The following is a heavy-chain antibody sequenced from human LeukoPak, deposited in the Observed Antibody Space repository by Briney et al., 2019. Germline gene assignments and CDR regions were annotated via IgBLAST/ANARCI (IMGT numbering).Heavy chain of an antibody. CDR1: GFTFSSYG. V-gene: IGHV3-30*02. Sequence: GGSLRLSCAAPGFTFSSYGMHWVRQAPGKGLEWVAFIRYDGSNKYYADSVKGRFTISRDNSKNTLYLHMSSLRAEDTAVYYCAKDRGTPDAFDLWGQGTMVTVSS. CDR3: AKDRGTPDAFDL. D-gene: IGHD5-24*01. CDR2: IRYDGSNK. J-gene: IGHJ3*01.